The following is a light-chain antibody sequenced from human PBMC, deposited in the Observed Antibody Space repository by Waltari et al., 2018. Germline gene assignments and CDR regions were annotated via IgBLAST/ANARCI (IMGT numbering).Light chain of an antibody. V-gene: IGKV1-33*01. Sequence: DIQMTQSPSSLSASVGDRVTITCQASQDISNYLNWYQQNPGKAPKLLIYDASNLETGVPSRFSGSGSGTDFTFTISSLQPEDIATYSCQQYDNLPITFGQGTRLDIK. CDR3: QQYDNLPIT. J-gene: IGKJ5*01. CDR1: QDISNY. CDR2: DAS.